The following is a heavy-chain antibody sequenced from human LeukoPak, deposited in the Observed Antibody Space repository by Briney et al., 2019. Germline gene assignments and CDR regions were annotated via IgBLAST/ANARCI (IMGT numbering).Heavy chain of an antibody. V-gene: IGHV1-46*01. CDR2: INPSGGST. CDR1: GYTFTSYY. J-gene: IGHJ6*02. D-gene: IGHD5-18*01. Sequence: ASVKVSCTASGYTFTSYYMHWVRQAPGQGLEWMGIINPSGGSTSYAQKFQGRVTMTRDTSTSTAYMELRSLRSEDTAVYYCARDRGPDTAMGYYYYYGMDVWGQGTTVTVSS. CDR3: ARDRGPDTAMGYYYYYGMDV.